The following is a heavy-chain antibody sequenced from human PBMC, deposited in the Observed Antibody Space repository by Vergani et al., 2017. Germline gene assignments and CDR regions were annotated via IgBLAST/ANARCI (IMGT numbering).Heavy chain of an antibody. V-gene: IGHV3-9*01. CDR3: AGGSHIAAACRNRYMDV. D-gene: IGHD6-13*01. Sequence: EVQLVESGGGLVQPGRSLRLSCAASGFTFDDYAMHWVRQAPGKGLEWVSGISWNSGSIGYADSVQGRFAISRDNAKNSLYLQMNSLRAEDTALYYCAGGSHIAAACRNRYMDVWGKGTTVTVSS. J-gene: IGHJ6*03. CDR1: GFTFDDYA. CDR2: ISWNSGSI.